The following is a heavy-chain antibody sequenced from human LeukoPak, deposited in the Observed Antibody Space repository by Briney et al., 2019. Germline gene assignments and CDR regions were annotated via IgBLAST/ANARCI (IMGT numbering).Heavy chain of an antibody. Sequence: ASVKVSCKASGNTFTSYYMHWVRQAPGQGLEWMGIINPSGGSTSYAQKFQGRVTMTRDTSTSTVYMELSSLRSEDTAVYYCARDAVGDSSGYYYPYWGQGTLVTVSS. V-gene: IGHV1-46*01. CDR3: ARDAVGDSSGYYYPY. CDR1: GNTFTSYY. D-gene: IGHD3-22*01. CDR2: INPSGGST. J-gene: IGHJ4*02.